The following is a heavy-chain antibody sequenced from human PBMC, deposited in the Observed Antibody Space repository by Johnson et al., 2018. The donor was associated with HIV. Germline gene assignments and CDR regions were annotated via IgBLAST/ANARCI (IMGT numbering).Heavy chain of an antibody. CDR3: ARGGRAKDAFDI. CDR2: ILYDGRNK. J-gene: IGHJ3*02. V-gene: IGHV3-30*03. CDR1: GFTFSSYG. Sequence: QVLLVESGGGVVQPGGSLRLSCAASGFTFSSYGMHWVRQAPGKGLEWVAVILYDGRNKYYADSVTGRFTISRDNSKNTLYLQMNSLRAEETALYYCARGGRAKDAFDIWGQGTMVTVSS. D-gene: IGHD3-16*01.